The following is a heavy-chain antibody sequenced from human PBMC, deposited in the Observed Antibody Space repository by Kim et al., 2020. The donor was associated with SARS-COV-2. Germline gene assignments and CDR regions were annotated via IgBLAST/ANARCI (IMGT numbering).Heavy chain of an antibody. CDR3: ARGGAASPFDY. J-gene: IGHJ4*02. D-gene: IGHD2-15*01. V-gene: IGHV5-51*01. CDR2: T. Sequence: TRYSPSFQGRVTISADKSISTAYLQWSSLKASDTAMYYCARGGAASPFDYWGQGTLVTVSS.